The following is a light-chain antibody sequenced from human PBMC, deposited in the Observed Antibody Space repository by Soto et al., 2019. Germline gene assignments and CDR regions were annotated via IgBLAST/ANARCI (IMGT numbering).Light chain of an antibody. J-gene: IGLJ3*02. CDR1: SSNIGRNY. CDR2: KND. V-gene: IGLV1-47*01. Sequence: QLVLSKPPSASGTPGQRITISCSGSSSNIGRNYVYWYQQLPGTAPKLLIFKNDQRPSGVPDRFSGSKSGTSASLAISGLRPEDEADYYCATWDANLRGWVFGGGTKVTVL. CDR3: ATWDANLRGWV.